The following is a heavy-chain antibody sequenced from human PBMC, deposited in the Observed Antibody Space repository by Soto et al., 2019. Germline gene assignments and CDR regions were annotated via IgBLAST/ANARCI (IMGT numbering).Heavy chain of an antibody. D-gene: IGHD3-10*01. CDR2: IYYSGST. CDR3: ARDRRIRSRDAFDI. J-gene: IGHJ3*02. V-gene: IGHV4-31*03. CDR1: GGSISSGGYY. Sequence: QVQLQESGPGLVKPSQTLSLTCTVSGGSISSGGYYWSWIRQHPGKGLEWIGYIYYSGSTYYNPSLQRRVTISVDTSKNQFSLKLRAVTAADTAVYYGARDRRIRSRDAFDIWGQGTMVTVSS.